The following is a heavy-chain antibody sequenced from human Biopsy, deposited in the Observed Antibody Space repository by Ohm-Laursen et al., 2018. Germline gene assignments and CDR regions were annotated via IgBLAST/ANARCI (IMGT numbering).Heavy chain of an antibody. Sequence: GTLSLTCTVSGGSINNYYWSWIRQPAGKGLEWIGRIYTSGRPNYNLSLESRVTMSVDTSKNQFSLNLRFVTAADTAVYYCARGTGRYYVYGAFDIWGQGTVVTVSS. CDR3: ARGTGRYYVYGAFDI. D-gene: IGHD1-26*01. V-gene: IGHV4-4*07. CDR2: IYTSGRP. CDR1: GGSINNYY. J-gene: IGHJ3*02.